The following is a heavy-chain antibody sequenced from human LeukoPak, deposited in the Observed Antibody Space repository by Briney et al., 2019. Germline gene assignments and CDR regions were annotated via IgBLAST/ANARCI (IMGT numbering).Heavy chain of an antibody. CDR2: IYSGGST. CDR1: GFTVSSNY. CDR3: ARDSGYGYSMAVAVPRDYYGMDV. V-gene: IGHV3-53*01. Sequence: GGSLRLSCAASGFTVSSNYMSWVRQAPGKGLEWVSVIYSGGSTYYADSVKGRFAISRDNSKNTLYLQMNSLRAEDTAVYYCARDSGYGYSMAVAVPRDYYGMDVWGQGTTVTVSS. J-gene: IGHJ6*02. D-gene: IGHD6-19*01.